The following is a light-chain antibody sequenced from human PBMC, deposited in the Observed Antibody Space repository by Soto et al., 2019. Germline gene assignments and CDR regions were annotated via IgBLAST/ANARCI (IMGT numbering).Light chain of an antibody. CDR2: DGS. CDR3: QLYGSPLT. CDR1: QSVSSY. Sequence: EIMLTQTPATQTLSPGEIATLSCRASQSVSSYLAWYQQKPGQAPRLLIYDGSNRATGIPDRFSGSGSGTDFTFTISRLEPEDFAVYYCQLYGSPLTFCGGTKVDIK. V-gene: IGKV3-20*01. J-gene: IGKJ4*01.